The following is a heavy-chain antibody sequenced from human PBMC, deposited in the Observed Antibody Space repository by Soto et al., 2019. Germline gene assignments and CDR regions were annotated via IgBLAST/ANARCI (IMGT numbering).Heavy chain of an antibody. Sequence: PGGSLRLSCAASGFTFSIYAMSWVRQAPGKGLESVSAISGSGGSTYYADSVKGRFTISRDNSKNTLYLQMNSLRAEDTAVYYCAKGQSRYYYDSSGRSPRFDPWGQGTLVTVSS. J-gene: IGHJ5*02. V-gene: IGHV3-23*01. D-gene: IGHD3-22*01. CDR2: ISGSGGST. CDR1: GFTFSIYA. CDR3: AKGQSRYYYDSSGRSPRFDP.